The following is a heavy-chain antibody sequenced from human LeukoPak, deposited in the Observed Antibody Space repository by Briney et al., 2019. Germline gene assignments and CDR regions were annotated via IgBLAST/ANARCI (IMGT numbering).Heavy chain of an antibody. V-gene: IGHV4-39*01. CDR1: GGSISIISYY. CDR2: TYHSGST. J-gene: IGHJ4*02. D-gene: IGHD6-19*01. CDR3: VRTIAVAGTGYYFDY. Sequence: KPSETLSLTCTVSGGSISIISYYWGCIRQPPGKGLEWIGSTYHSGSTSYNPSLKSRVTISVDTSKNQFSLNLSSVTAADTAVYYCVRTIAVAGTGYYFDYWGQGTLVTVSS.